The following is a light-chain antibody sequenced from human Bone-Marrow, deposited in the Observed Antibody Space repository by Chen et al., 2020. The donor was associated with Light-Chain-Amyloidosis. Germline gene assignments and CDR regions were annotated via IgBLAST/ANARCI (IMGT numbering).Light chain of an antibody. CDR2: RDT. J-gene: IGLJ2*01. V-gene: IGLV3-25*03. CDR3: QSADSSGTYEVI. CDR1: DLPTKY. Sequence: SYELTQPHSVSVSPGQTARITCSGDDLPTKYAYWYQQKPGQAPVLVIHRDTERPSVISDLFSGSSSGTTATLTISGVQAEDEADYHCQSADSSGTYEVIFGGGTKLTVL.